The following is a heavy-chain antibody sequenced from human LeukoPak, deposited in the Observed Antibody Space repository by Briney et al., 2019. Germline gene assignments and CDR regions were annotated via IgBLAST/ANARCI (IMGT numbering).Heavy chain of an antibody. CDR2: ISAYNGNT. V-gene: IGHV1-18*01. CDR3: ARGMRSGWYPQAFDI. D-gene: IGHD6-19*01. Sequence: ASVKVSCKASGYTFTSYGISWVRQAPGQGLEWMGWISAYNGNTNYAQKLQGRVTMTTDTSTSTAYMELRSLRSDDTAVYYCARGMRSGWYPQAFDIWGQGTMVTVSS. J-gene: IGHJ3*02. CDR1: GYTFTSYG.